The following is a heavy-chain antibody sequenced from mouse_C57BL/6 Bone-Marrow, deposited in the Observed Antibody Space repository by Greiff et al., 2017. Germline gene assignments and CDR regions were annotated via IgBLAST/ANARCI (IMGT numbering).Heavy chain of an antibody. Sequence: QVTLKVCGPGILQPSQTLSLTCSFSGFSLSTSGMGVGWIHQPSGNGLEWLAHIWWNDNKYYNTALKSRLTIYKDTSNNQVFLKIASVDTADTATYYCARPYYGSSLAWFAYWGQGTLVTVSA. CDR2: IWWNDNK. J-gene: IGHJ3*01. V-gene: IGHV8-11*01. D-gene: IGHD1-1*01. CDR1: GFSLSTSGMG. CDR3: ARPYYGSSLAWFAY.